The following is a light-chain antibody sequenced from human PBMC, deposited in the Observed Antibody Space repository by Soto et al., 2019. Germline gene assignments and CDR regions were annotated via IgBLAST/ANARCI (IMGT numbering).Light chain of an antibody. V-gene: IGLV6-57*03. CDR3: QSFDTDTVV. J-gene: IGLJ2*01. Sequence: NFMLTQPHSVSESPGKTVTISCTRSSGSIASNSVQWYQQRPGSAPTPVIYEDNQRPSGVPDRFSGSVDSSSNSASLSISGLKTEDEADYYCQSFDTDTVVFGGGTKVTVL. CDR2: EDN. CDR1: SGSIASNS.